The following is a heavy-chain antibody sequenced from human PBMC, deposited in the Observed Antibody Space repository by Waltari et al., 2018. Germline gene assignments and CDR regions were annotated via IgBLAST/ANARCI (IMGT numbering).Heavy chain of an antibody. J-gene: IGHJ2*01. CDR1: GGSFSGYY. CDR2: SNHSGST. Sequence: QVQLQQWGAGLLKPSETLSLTCAVYGGSFSGYYWSWIRQTPGKGLEWIGESNHSGSTNSNTSLKSQVTISVDTSKNQFSLKLSSVTAADTAVYYCARHAYPRGWYFDLWGRGTLVTVSS. V-gene: IGHV4-34*01. D-gene: IGHD2-2*01. CDR3: ARHAYPRGWYFDL.